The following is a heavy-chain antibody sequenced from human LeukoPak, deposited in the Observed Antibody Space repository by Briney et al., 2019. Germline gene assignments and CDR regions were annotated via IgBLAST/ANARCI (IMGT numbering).Heavy chain of an antibody. J-gene: IGHJ6*02. CDR2: MNPHSGNT. D-gene: IGHD2-2*01. Sequence: ASVKVSCQASGYTHTRYEINWLRPATGQGLAWMEWMNPHSGNTGYAQKFHGRLTMTRNTSISTAYMELSSLKSEDTAVYYCARSHIVVVPAAPGTYGMDVWGQGTTVTVSS. V-gene: IGHV1-8*01. CDR3: ARSHIVVVPAAPGTYGMDV. CDR1: GYTHTRYE.